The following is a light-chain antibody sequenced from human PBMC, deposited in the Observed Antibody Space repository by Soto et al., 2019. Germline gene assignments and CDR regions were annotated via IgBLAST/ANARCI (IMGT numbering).Light chain of an antibody. V-gene: IGKV3-20*01. J-gene: IGKJ2*01. CDR3: QQYGSSPYT. Sequence: DIELTQSPGTLSLSPGDRATLSCRASQSVSSSFLAWYQKKPGHAPRLLIYGASSRATGVPDRFSGSGSGTDFTLTISRLEPEDFAVYYCQQYGSSPYTFGQGTKLDIK. CDR1: QSVSSSF. CDR2: GAS.